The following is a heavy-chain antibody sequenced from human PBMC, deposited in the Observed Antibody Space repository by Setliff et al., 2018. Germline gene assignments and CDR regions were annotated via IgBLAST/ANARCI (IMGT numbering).Heavy chain of an antibody. CDR1: GYSFTSHY. J-gene: IGHJ4*02. CDR3: ARAGLAAAGRKGVFDH. CDR2: INPGGLTS. Sequence: VASVKVSCKTSGYSFTSHYVHWVRQAPGQGLEWMGIINPGGLTSSSTQKFEGRVTMTRDTSTSTVYMELNCLTSDDTAVYYCARAGLAAAGRKGVFDHWGQGTLVTVSS. V-gene: IGHV1-46*01. D-gene: IGHD6-25*01.